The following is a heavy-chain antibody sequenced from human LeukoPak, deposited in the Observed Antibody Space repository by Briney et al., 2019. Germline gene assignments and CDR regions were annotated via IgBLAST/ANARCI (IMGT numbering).Heavy chain of an antibody. Sequence: PSETLSLTCSVSGGSISSSSNYWGWIRQPPGKGLEWIGSTHYSGSTYYKSSLKSRVTISVDTSKNQFSLKLTSVTAADTAVYYCARDRTPGTTFPDAFDIWGQGTMVTVSS. V-gene: IGHV4-39*07. CDR3: ARDRTPGTTFPDAFDI. D-gene: IGHD1-1*01. CDR1: GGSISSSSNY. CDR2: THYSGST. J-gene: IGHJ3*02.